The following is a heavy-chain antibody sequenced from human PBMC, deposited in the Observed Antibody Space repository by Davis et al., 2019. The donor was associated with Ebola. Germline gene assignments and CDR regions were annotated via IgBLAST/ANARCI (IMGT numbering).Heavy chain of an antibody. J-gene: IGHJ5*01. V-gene: IGHV1-46*01. CDR2: IYLNGVSP. Sequence: ASVKVSCKASGYTFTNYYMHWVRQAPGQGLEWMGIIYLNGVSPTYAQKFQGRVTMTGDTSTSTVYMELSSLRSEDTAVYYCARGRHTYDSWGQGTLVTVSS. CDR1: GYTFTNYY. CDR3: ARGRHTYDS.